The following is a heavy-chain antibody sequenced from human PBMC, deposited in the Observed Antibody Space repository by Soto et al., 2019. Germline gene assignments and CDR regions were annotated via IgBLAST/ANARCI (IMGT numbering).Heavy chain of an antibody. CDR1: GFTFSDYY. Sequence: QVQLVESGGGLVKPGGSLRLSCAASGFTFSDYYMSWIRQAPGKGLEWVSYISSSSSYTNYVDSVKGRFTISRDNAKNSLYLQMNSLRAEDTAVYYCARIIAAAGGRRYFDLWGRGTLVTVSS. V-gene: IGHV3-11*05. D-gene: IGHD6-13*01. J-gene: IGHJ2*01. CDR3: ARIIAAAGGRRYFDL. CDR2: ISSSSSYT.